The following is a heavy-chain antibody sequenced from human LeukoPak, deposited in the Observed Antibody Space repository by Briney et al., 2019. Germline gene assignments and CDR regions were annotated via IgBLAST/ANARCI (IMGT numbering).Heavy chain of an antibody. Sequence: ASVKASCKASGYTFTSYGISWVRQAPGQGLEWMGWISAYNGNTNYAQKLQGRVTMTTDTSTSTAYMNLRSLRSDDTAVYYCAREYFYDSSGFDSWGQGTLVTVSS. D-gene: IGHD3-22*01. CDR3: AREYFYDSSGFDS. V-gene: IGHV1-18*01. CDR2: ISAYNGNT. J-gene: IGHJ4*02. CDR1: GYTFTSYG.